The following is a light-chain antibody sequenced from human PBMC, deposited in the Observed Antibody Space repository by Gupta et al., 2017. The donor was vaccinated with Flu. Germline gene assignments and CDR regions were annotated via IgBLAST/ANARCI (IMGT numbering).Light chain of an antibody. CDR2: DTS. V-gene: IGKV3-11*01. Sequence: DIVLTQSPATLSLSPGETATLSCRASRSLSAYLAWYQQKPGLPPRLLIYDTSSGTDFALTISNLEPEDFAVYYCLQRTNWPFTFGPGTKVDIK. CDR1: RSLSAY. CDR3: LQRTNWPFT. J-gene: IGKJ3*01.